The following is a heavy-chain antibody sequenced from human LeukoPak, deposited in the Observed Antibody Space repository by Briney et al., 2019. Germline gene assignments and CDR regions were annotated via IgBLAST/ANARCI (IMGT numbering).Heavy chain of an antibody. CDR2: INPNSGGT. J-gene: IGHJ3*02. V-gene: IGHV1-2*02. CDR3: ARTCGRGSSCPDAFDI. Sequence: ASVKVSCKASGYTFTGYYMHWVRQAPGQGLEWMGWINPNSGGTNYAQKFQGRVTMTRDTSISTAYMELSRLRSDDTAVYYCARTCGRGSSCPDAFDIWGQGTMVTVSS. D-gene: IGHD6-13*01. CDR1: GYTFTGYY.